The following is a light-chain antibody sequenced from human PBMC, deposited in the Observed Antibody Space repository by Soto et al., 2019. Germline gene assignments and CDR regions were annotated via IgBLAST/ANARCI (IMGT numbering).Light chain of an antibody. J-gene: IGLJ2*01. Sequence: QSVLTQLPSVSGSPGQSVTISCTGTSSDVGSYDRVSWYQQPPGTAPKLMIYEVANRPSGVPDRFSGSKSGNTASLTISGLQAEDGADYYCSSYTTSSTWVFGGGTKLTVL. CDR3: SSYTTSSTWV. CDR2: EVA. CDR1: SSDVGSYDR. V-gene: IGLV2-18*02.